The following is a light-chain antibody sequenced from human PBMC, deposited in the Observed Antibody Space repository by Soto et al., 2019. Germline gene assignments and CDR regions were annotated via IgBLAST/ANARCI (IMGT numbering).Light chain of an antibody. J-gene: IGKJ2*01. V-gene: IGKV1-39*01. CDR3: QQSFGPPYT. CDR2: ETS. Sequence: DIQMTQSPSSLSASVGDRVTITCRASQSLGRRLTWYQQKPAEAPKLLIYETSNLLNGVPSRFSGSGSEPDFTLTINSLQPEEFATYYCQQSFGPPYTFGQGTKLE. CDR1: QSLGRR.